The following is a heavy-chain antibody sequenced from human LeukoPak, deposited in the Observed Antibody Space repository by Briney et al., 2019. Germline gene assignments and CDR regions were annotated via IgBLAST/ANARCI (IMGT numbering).Heavy chain of an antibody. CDR2: IYPNSGGT. CDR1: GYTFTGYY. V-gene: IGHV1-2*02. J-gene: IGHJ4*02. D-gene: IGHD3-10*01. Sequence: ASVKVSCKASGYTFTGYYMHWVRQAPGQGLEWMGWIYPNSGGTNYAQKFQGRVTVTRDTSISTAYMELSRLRSDDTAVYYCARAFDTLIWGVISYWGQGTLVTVSS. CDR3: ARAFDTLIWGVISY.